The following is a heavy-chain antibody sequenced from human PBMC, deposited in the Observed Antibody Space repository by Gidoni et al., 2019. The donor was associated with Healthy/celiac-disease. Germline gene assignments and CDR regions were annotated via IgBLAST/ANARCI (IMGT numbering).Heavy chain of an antibody. J-gene: IGHJ4*02. Sequence: EVQLLESGGGLVQPGGSLRLSCAASGFTFSSYAMSWVRQAPGKGLEWVSAISGSGGSTYYADSVKGRFTISRDNSKNTLYLQMNSLRAEDTAVYYCARDYGGNSGFDYWGQGTLVTVSS. V-gene: IGHV3-23*01. CDR1: GFTFSSYA. CDR3: ARDYGGNSGFDY. CDR2: ISGSGGST. D-gene: IGHD4-17*01.